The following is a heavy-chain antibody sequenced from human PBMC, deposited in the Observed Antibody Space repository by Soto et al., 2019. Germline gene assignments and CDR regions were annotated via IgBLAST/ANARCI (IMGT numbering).Heavy chain of an antibody. CDR1: GGSISSYY. CDR2: IYYSGST. Sequence: SETLSLTCTVSGGSISSYYWSWIRQPPGKGLEWIGYIYYSGSTNYNPSLKSRVTISVDTSKNQFSLRLSSVTAADTAVYYFARVAAGPYYYYYMDVWGKGTTVTVSS. CDR3: ARVAAGPYYYYYMDV. J-gene: IGHJ6*03. D-gene: IGHD6-13*01. V-gene: IGHV4-59*01.